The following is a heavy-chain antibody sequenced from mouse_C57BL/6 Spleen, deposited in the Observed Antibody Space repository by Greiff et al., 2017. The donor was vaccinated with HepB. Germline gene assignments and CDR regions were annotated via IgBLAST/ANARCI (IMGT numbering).Heavy chain of an antibody. D-gene: IGHD1-1*01. J-gene: IGHJ1*03. V-gene: IGHV1-63*01. Sequence: VQLQESGAELVRPGTSVKMSCKASGYTFTNYWIGWAKQRPGHGLEWIGDIYPGGGYTNYNEKFKGKATLTADKSSSTAYMQFSSLTSEDSAIYYCARYGTLDWYFDVWGTGTTVTVSS. CDR1: GYTFTNYW. CDR3: ARYGTLDWYFDV. CDR2: IYPGGGYT.